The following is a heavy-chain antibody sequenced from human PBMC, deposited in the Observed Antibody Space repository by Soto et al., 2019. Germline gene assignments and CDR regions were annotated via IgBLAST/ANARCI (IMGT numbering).Heavy chain of an antibody. CDR3: AKGIYDSSGYYLSMDFDY. J-gene: IGHJ4*02. CDR2: ISGSGGST. CDR1: GFTFSSYA. D-gene: IGHD3-22*01. V-gene: IGHV3-23*01. Sequence: GGSLRLSCAASGFTFSSYAMSWVRQAPGKGLEWVSAISGSGGSTYYADSVKGRFTISRDNSKNTLYLQMNSLRAEDTAVYYCAKGIYDSSGYYLSMDFDYWGQGTLVTVSS.